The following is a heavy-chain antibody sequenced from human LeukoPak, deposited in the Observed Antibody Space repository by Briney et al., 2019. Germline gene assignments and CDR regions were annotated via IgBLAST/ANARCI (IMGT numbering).Heavy chain of an antibody. V-gene: IGHV4-38-2*01. J-gene: IGHJ5*02. D-gene: IGHD3-22*01. CDR3: VASSGSYDSSGYYPSWFDP. CDR1: DYSIRIGYY. CDR2: ISYSGTT. Sequence: SETLSLTCAVSDYSIRIGYYWGWIRQPPGKGPEWIGSISYSGTTYYNPSLKSRVTISLGTSNNQFSLKLASVTAADTAVYYCVASSGSYDSSGYYPSWFDPWGQGTLVTVSS.